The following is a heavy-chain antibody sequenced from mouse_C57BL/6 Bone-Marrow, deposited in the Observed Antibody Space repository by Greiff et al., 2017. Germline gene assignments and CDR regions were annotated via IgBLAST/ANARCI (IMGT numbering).Heavy chain of an antibody. Sequence: VQLQQSGPELVKPGASVKISCKASGYAFTSSWMNWVKQRPGKGLEWIGRIYPGDGDTNYNGKFKGKATLTADKSSSTACMQLSSLTSEDSAVCFGARVRLGDSMDCWGTGTSVTVSS. CDR1: GYAFTSSW. V-gene: IGHV1-82*01. CDR2: IYPGDGDT. CDR3: ARVRLGDSMDC. D-gene: IGHD2-2*01. J-gene: IGHJ4*01.